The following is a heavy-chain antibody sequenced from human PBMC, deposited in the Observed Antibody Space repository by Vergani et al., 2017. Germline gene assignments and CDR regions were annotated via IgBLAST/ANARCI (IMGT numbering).Heavy chain of an antibody. D-gene: IGHD3-22*01. J-gene: IGHJ6*03. Sequence: QLQLQESGPGLVKPSETLSLTCTVSGGSISSSSYYWGWIRQPPGKGLEWIGEINHSGSTNYNPSLKSRVTISVDTSKNQFSLKLSSVTAADTAVYYCARVTAGGGYYYYYYYYMDVWGKGTTVTVSS. CDR3: ARVTAGGGYYYYYYYYMDV. CDR1: GGSISSSSYY. CDR2: INHSGST. V-gene: IGHV4-39*07.